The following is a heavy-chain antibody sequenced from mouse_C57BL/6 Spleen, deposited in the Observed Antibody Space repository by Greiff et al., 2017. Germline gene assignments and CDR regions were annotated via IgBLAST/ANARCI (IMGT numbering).Heavy chain of an antibody. CDR3: ARGGYYGYDGDYFDY. D-gene: IGHD2-2*01. Sequence: QVQLQQPGAELVRPGSSVKLSCKASGYTFTSYWMDWVKQRPGQGLEWIGNIYPSDSETHYNQKFKDKATLTVDKSSSTAYMQLSSLKSEDSAVYYCARGGYYGYDGDYFDYWGQGTTLTVSS. CDR1: GYTFTSYW. J-gene: IGHJ2*01. CDR2: IYPSDSET. V-gene: IGHV1-61*01.